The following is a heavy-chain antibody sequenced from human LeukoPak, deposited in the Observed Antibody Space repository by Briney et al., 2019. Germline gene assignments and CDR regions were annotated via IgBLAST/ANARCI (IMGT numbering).Heavy chain of an antibody. D-gene: IGHD1-26*01. CDR1: GFIISSYW. Sequence: GGSLSLSCEASGFIISSYWIHWVRQAPGKGLVWVSRISSDGTTTNYADSVKGRFTISRDNAKNTVYLQMNSLRAEDTAVYYCSTILVGAGGQGTLVTVSS. V-gene: IGHV3-74*01. CDR2: ISSDGTTT. CDR3: STILVGA. J-gene: IGHJ4*02.